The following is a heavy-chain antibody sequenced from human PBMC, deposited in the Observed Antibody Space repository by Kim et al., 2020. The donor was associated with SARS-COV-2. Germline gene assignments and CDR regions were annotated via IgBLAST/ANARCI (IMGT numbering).Heavy chain of an antibody. V-gene: IGHV3-30*03. J-gene: IGHJ4*02. Sequence: SSKGSNKSNADSVNGRFTISRDNSRTTLYLQMNSLRAEDTAVYYCTIDSHWGQGTLVTVSS. CDR2: SSKGSNK. CDR3: TIDSH.